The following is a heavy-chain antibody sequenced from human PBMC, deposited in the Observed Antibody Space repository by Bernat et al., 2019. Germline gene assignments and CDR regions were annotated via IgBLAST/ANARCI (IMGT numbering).Heavy chain of an antibody. Sequence: QVQLVESGGDVVQAGRSLRLSCAASGFTFSGYTMHWVRQAPGKGLEWVAVISYDGSNKYYADSVKGRFTISRDNSKNTLYLQMNSLRAEDTAVYYCAKDGGSYDYYFDYWGQGTLVTVSS. V-gene: IGHV3-30*04. D-gene: IGHD1-26*01. J-gene: IGHJ4*02. CDR1: GFTFSGYT. CDR3: AKDGGSYDYYFDY. CDR2: ISYDGSNK.